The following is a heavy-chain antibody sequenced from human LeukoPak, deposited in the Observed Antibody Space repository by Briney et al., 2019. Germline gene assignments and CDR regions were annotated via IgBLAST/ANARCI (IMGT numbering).Heavy chain of an antibody. V-gene: IGHV1-2*02. CDR1: GYTFTGYY. D-gene: IGHD3-22*01. Sequence: ASVKVSCKASGYTFTGYYMHWVRQAPGQGLEWMGWINPNSGGTNYAQKFQGRVTMTRDTSISTAYMELSRLRSDDTAVYYCVSYYYDSSGYYYDYWGQGTLVTVSS. CDR2: INPNSGGT. CDR3: VSYYYDSSGYYYDY. J-gene: IGHJ4*02.